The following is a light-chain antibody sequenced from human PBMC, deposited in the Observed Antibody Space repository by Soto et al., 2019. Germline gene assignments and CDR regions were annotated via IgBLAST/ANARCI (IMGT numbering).Light chain of an antibody. Sequence: EIVMTQSPATLSVSPGERATLSCRASQSVSSYLAWYQQKPGQAPRLLIYGASTRATGIPARFSGSGSGTEFTLTISSLQSEDFAVYYCQQYNNWPRTFGQGTKV. J-gene: IGKJ1*01. CDR2: GAS. V-gene: IGKV3-15*01. CDR1: QSVSSY. CDR3: QQYNNWPRT.